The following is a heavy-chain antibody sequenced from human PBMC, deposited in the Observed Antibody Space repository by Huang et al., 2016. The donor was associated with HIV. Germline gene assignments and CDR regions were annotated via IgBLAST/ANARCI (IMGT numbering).Heavy chain of an antibody. CDR3: ARRNRGTYGFNY. D-gene: IGHD1-26*01. J-gene: IGHJ4*02. CDR1: GVSSSIRSEDSS. Sequence: QLQLQESGPGLVKPSETLSLTCTVSGVSSSIRSEDSSWGWIRQPPGKGLEWIARIYYRWRTYYSPSLKSRVTMSIDTSAKQVSLKLSSVTAADTSIYYCARRNRGTYGFNYWGQGTLVTVSS. CDR2: IYYRWRT. V-gene: IGHV4-39*01.